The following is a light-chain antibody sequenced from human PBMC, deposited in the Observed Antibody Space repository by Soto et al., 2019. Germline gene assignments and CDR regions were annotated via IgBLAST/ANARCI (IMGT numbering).Light chain of an antibody. V-gene: IGKV3-20*01. Sequence: EIVLTQSPGTLSLSPVERATLSCMASQSVSNNYLAWYQQKPGQAPRLLIHGTSSRATGIPDRFSGSGSGTDFTLTISRLEPEDFAVYYCQQYGSSPPTITFGQGTRLEIK. CDR2: GTS. CDR3: QQYGSSPPTIT. CDR1: QSVSNNY. J-gene: IGKJ5*01.